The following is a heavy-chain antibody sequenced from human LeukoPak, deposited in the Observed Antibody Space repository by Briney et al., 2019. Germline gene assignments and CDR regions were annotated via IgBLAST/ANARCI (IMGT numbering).Heavy chain of an antibody. J-gene: IGHJ6*02. CDR2: ISSSSSYI. CDR3: ARGLVVNDYGDYDEKYGMDV. V-gene: IGHV3-21*01. Sequence: PGGSLRLSCAASGFTFSSYSMNWVRQAPGKGLEWVSSISSSSSYIYYADSVKGRFTISRDNAKNSLYLQMNSLRAEDTAVYYCARGLVVNDYGDYDEKYGMDVWGQGTTVTVSS. CDR1: GFTFSSYS. D-gene: IGHD4-17*01.